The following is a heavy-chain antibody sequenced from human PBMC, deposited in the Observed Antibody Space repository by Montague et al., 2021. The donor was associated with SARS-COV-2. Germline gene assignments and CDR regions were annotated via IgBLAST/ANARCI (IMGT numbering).Heavy chain of an antibody. J-gene: IGHJ3*02. Sequence: SLSLSFTASGFTFSSYEMNWVRQAPGKGLEWVSYISSSGSSIYYADSVKGRFTISRDNAKNSLYLQMNSLRAEDTAAYYCARGRGWLVGATSTAFDIWGQGTMVTVSS. CDR3: ARGRGWLVGATSTAFDI. D-gene: IGHD1-26*01. CDR2: ISSSGSSI. CDR1: GFTFSSYE. V-gene: IGHV3-48*03.